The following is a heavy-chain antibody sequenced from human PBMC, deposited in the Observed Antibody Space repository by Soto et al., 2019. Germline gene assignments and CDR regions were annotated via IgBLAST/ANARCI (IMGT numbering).Heavy chain of an antibody. CDR3: ARDKLGDLHAFDI. J-gene: IGHJ3*02. CDR1: GFTFSSYG. V-gene: IGHV3-33*01. Sequence: GGSLRLSCAASGFTFSSYGMHWVRQAPGKGLEWVAVIWYDGSNKYYADSVKGRFTISRDNSKNTLYLQMNSLRAEDTAVYYCARDKLGDLHAFDIWGQGTMVTVSS. D-gene: IGHD7-27*01. CDR2: IWYDGSNK.